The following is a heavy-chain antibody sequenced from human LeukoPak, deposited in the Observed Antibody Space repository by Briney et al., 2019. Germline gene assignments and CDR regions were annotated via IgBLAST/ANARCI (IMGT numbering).Heavy chain of an antibody. CDR3: ARAGSGGGYFAY. V-gene: IGHV4-59*01. Sequence: SETLSLTCTVSGVSISSYYWSWIRQPPGKGLEWIGYIYYSGSTNYNPSLKSRVTISVDTSKNQFTLKLSSVTAADTAVYYCARAGSGGGYFAYWGQGTLVTASS. CDR1: GVSISSYY. J-gene: IGHJ4*01. CDR2: IYYSGST. D-gene: IGHD2-15*01.